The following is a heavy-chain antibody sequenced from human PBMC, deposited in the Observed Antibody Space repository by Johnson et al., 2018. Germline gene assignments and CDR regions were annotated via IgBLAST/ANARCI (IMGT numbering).Heavy chain of an antibody. J-gene: IGHJ6*02. V-gene: IGHV3-23*04. Sequence: VQLVESGGGLVQPGGSLRLSCEASGFTFSSYAMSWVRQAPGRGLEWVSVISGSGDSTYYADSVQGRFTISRDNSKNPRFLQMNSLRAEDTAVYYCAKDASFTYYDSWSGGGAHMDVWGQGTTVTVSS. D-gene: IGHD3-3*01. CDR3: AKDASFTYYDSWSGGGAHMDV. CDR2: ISGSGDST. CDR1: GFTFSSYA.